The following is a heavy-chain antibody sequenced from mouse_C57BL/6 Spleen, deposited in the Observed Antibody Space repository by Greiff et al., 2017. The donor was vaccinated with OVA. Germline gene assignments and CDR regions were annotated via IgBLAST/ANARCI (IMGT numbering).Heavy chain of an antibody. CDR3: ARRGIYYGNYWYFDV. Sequence: QVQLQQPGAELVMPGASVKLSCKASGYTFTSYWMHWVKQRPGQGLEWIGEIDPSDSYTNYNQKFKGKSTLTVDKSSSTAYMQLSSLTSEESAVYYCARRGIYYGNYWYFDVWGTGTTVTVS. D-gene: IGHD2-1*01. CDR1: GYTFTSYW. CDR2: IDPSDSYT. J-gene: IGHJ1*03. V-gene: IGHV1-69*01.